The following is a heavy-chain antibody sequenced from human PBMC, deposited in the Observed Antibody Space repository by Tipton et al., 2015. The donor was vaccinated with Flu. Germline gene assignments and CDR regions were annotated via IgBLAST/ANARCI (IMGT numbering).Heavy chain of an antibody. CDR2: INANDNGT. V-gene: IGHV1-2*02. Sequence: QLVQSGGEVKKPGASVKVSCKASGYTFKTYGISWVRQAPGQGLEWMGWINANDNGTRYPQKFQGRVSMTRDTSISTVYMELSRLSSDDTAMYYCARDGAGYNGAFDMWGQGTMVTVSS. CDR3: ARDGAGYNGAFDM. J-gene: IGHJ3*02. D-gene: IGHD5-24*01. CDR1: GYTFKTYG.